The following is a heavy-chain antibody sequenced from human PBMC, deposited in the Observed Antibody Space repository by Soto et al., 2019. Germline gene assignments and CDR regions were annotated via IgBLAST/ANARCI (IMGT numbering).Heavy chain of an antibody. Sequence: QVQLVQSGAEVKKPGASVKVSCKASGYTFTSYGISWVRQAPGQGLEWMGWISAYNGNTNYAQKLQGRVTMTTDTSTSTAYMELRSLRSDDTAVYYCARDRYCTNGVCYRSMLYFQHWGQGNLVTVSS. CDR2: ISAYNGNT. CDR1: GYTFTSYG. V-gene: IGHV1-18*01. CDR3: ARDRYCTNGVCYRSMLYFQH. J-gene: IGHJ1*01. D-gene: IGHD2-8*01.